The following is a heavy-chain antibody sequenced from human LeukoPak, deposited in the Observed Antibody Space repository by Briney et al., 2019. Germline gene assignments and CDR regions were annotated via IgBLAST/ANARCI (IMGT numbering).Heavy chain of an antibody. CDR2: ISGSGGST. D-gene: IGHD3-22*01. J-gene: IGHJ6*02. CDR1: GFTFSSYA. Sequence: PGGSLRLSCAASGFTFSSYAMSWVRRAPGKGLEWVSAISGSGGSTYYADSVKGRFTISRDNSKNTLYLQMNSLRAEDTAVYYCAKDASSVPWYYYGMDVWGQGTTVTVSS. V-gene: IGHV3-23*01. CDR3: AKDASSVPWYYYGMDV.